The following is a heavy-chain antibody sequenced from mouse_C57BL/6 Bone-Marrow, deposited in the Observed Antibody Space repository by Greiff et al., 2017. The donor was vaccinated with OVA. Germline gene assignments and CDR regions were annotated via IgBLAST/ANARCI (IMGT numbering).Heavy chain of an antibody. CDR2: IWSGGST. J-gene: IGHJ2*01. Sequence: VQLVESGPGLVQPSQSLSITCTVSGFSLTSYGVHWVRQSPGKGLEWLGVIWSGGSTDYNAAFISRLSISKDNSKSQVFFKMNSLQADDTAIYYCARKNGSFFDYWGQGTTLTVSS. D-gene: IGHD2-2*01. CDR3: ARKNGSFFDY. V-gene: IGHV2-2*01. CDR1: GFSLTSYG.